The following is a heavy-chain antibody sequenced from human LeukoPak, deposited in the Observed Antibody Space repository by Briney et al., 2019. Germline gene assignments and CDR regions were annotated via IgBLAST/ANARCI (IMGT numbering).Heavy chain of an antibody. CDR3: ARAEGDYYYYFYMDV. Sequence: PGGSLRLSSAASGFPFSNYWMSWVRQAPGKGLEWVANIKQDGGEKYYVDSVKGRFTTSRDNGKNSLYLQMNSLRAEDTAVYYCARAEGDYYYYFYMDVWGKGTTVTVSS. CDR1: GFPFSNYW. J-gene: IGHJ6*03. V-gene: IGHV3-7*01. CDR2: IKQDGGEK.